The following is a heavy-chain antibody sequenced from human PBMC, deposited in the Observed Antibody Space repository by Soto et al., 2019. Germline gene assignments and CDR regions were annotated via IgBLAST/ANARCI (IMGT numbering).Heavy chain of an antibody. V-gene: IGHV4-4*02. D-gene: IGHD3-10*01. CDR3: ARVLLWFGESTAVH. CDR1: GGSIRSSNW. Sequence: SVPLSVTYAVSGGSIRSSNWWSWIRQPPGKGLEWIGEIYHSGSTNYNPSLKSRVTISVDTSKNQFSLRLSSVIAADTAVYYCARVLLWFGESTAVHWGQGTLVTVSS. CDR2: IYHSGST. J-gene: IGHJ4*02.